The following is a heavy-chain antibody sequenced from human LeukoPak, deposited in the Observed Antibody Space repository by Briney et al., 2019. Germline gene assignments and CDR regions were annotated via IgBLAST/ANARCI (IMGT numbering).Heavy chain of an antibody. V-gene: IGHV1-46*01. Sequence: ASVTVSCKASGYTFTSYYMHWVRQAPGQGLAWMGIINPSGGSTSYAQKFQGRVTMTRDTSTSTVYMELSSLRSEDTAVYYCARKRVKWELGDDAFDIWGQGTMVTVSS. CDR2: INPSGGST. J-gene: IGHJ3*02. CDR3: ARKRVKWELGDDAFDI. CDR1: GYTFTSYY. D-gene: IGHD1-26*01.